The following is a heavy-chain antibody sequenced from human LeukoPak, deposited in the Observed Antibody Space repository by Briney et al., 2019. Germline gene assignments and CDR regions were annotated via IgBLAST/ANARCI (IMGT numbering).Heavy chain of an antibody. Sequence: PSETLSLTCTVSGGSTNTYCWSWIRQPAEKGLEWIGRIYPSGSTYYNPSLKSRVTISIDKPKNQFSLRLTSVTAADTAVYYCARDRSGYSEYYFDYWGQGSLVTVSS. D-gene: IGHD5-12*01. CDR2: IYPSGST. J-gene: IGHJ4*02. CDR1: GGSTNTYC. V-gene: IGHV4-4*07. CDR3: ARDRSGYSEYYFDY.